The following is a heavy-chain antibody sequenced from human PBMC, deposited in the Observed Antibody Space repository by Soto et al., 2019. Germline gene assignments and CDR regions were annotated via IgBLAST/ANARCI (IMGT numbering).Heavy chain of an antibody. CDR1: GGSFSGYY. D-gene: IGHD6-19*01. CDR3: ARERIAVAGQYYYYYYGMDV. V-gene: IGHV4-34*01. Sequence: QVQLQQWGAGLLKPSETLSLTCAVYGGSFSGYYWSWIRQPPGKGLEWIGEINHSGSTNYNPSLKSRVTISVDPSKNQFSLKLSSVTAADTAVYYCARERIAVAGQYYYYYYGMDVWGQGTTVTVSS. J-gene: IGHJ6*02. CDR2: INHSGST.